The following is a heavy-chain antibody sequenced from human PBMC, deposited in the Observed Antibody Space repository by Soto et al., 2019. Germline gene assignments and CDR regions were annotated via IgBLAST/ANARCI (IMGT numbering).Heavy chain of an antibody. D-gene: IGHD6-6*01. CDR2: IDSDGSTT. Sequence: GGSLRLSCAASGFTLSNYWMHWVRQAPGKGLVWVSRIDSDGSTTSYADSVKGRFTISRDNAKNTLYLQMNSLRAEDTAVYYCAILRGSSSADYWGLGTLVTVSS. J-gene: IGHJ4*02. CDR1: GFTLSNYW. CDR3: AILRGSSSADY. V-gene: IGHV3-74*01.